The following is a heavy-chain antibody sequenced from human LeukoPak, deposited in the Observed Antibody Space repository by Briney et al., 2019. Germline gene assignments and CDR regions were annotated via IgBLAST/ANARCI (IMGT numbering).Heavy chain of an antibody. Sequence: GGSLRLSCAASGFTFSSYGMHWVRQAPGKGLEWVAVISYDGSNKYYADSVKGRFTISRDNSKNTLYLQMNSLRAEDTAVYYCAKDGVLLWFGELLSPYFDYWGQGTLVTVSS. CDR2: ISYDGSNK. D-gene: IGHD3-10*01. CDR1: GFTFSSYG. CDR3: AKDGVLLWFGELLSPYFDY. V-gene: IGHV3-30*18. J-gene: IGHJ4*02.